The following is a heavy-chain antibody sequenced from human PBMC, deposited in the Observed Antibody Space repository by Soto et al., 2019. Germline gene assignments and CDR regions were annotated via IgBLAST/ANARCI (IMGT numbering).Heavy chain of an antibody. CDR2: IYYSGST. V-gene: IGHV4-31*03. CDR3: ARVDYVWGSTADY. CDR1: GGSISSGGYY. J-gene: IGHJ4*02. Sequence: SETPSLTCTVSGGSISSGGYYWSCIRQHTGKGLEWIGYIYYSGSTYYNPSLKSRVTISVDTSKNQFSLKLSSVTAADTAVYYCARVDYVWGSTADYWGQGTLVTVSS. D-gene: IGHD3-16*01.